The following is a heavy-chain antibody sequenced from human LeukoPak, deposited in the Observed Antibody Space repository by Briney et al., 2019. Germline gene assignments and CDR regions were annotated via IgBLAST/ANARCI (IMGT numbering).Heavy chain of an antibody. CDR2: IIPILGIA. V-gene: IGHV1-69*04. J-gene: IGHJ4*02. D-gene: IGHD4-17*01. CDR1: GGTFSSYA. Sequence: SVKVSCKASGGTFSSYAISWVRQAPGQGLEWMGRIIPILGIANYAQKFQGRVTITADKSTSTAYMELSSLRSEDTAVYYCARDALDYGGNSHFDYWGQGTLVTFSS. CDR3: ARDALDYGGNSHFDY.